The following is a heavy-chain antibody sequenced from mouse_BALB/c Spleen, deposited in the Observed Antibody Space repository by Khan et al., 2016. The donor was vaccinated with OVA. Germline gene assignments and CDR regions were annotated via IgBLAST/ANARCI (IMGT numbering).Heavy chain of an antibody. Sequence: VQLQQPGPELVKPGASVKMSCKASGYTFTSYVMHWVKQKPGQGLEWIGYINPYNDGTKYNEKFKGKATLTSDKSSSTAYMELSSLTSEDSAVYYGARRDYYGSSSFAYWGQGTLVTVSA. J-gene: IGHJ3*01. CDR3: ARRDYYGSSSFAY. D-gene: IGHD1-1*01. V-gene: IGHV1S136*01. CDR1: GYTFTSYV. CDR2: INPYNDGT.